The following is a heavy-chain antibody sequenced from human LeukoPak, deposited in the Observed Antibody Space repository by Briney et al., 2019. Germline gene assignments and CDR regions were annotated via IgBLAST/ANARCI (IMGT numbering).Heavy chain of an antibody. V-gene: IGHV5-51*01. D-gene: IGHD1-26*01. Sequence: GESLKISCKGSGYSFTNYWIAWVRQMPGKGPEWMGIIYPGDSDPRYSPSFQGQVTISADKSIRTAYLQWSSLKASDTAMYYCARRSGSFQGDYNFDYWGQGSLVTVSS. CDR1: GYSFTNYW. J-gene: IGHJ4*02. CDR2: IYPGDSDP. CDR3: ARRSGSFQGDYNFDY.